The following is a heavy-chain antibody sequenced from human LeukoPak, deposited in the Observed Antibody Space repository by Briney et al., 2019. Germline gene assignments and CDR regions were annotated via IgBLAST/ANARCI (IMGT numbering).Heavy chain of an antibody. CDR1: GGTFSSCA. CDR2: IIPLFGTA. J-gene: IGHJ4*02. D-gene: IGHD3-10*01. CDR3: ARDYYGSWSYTDY. V-gene: IGHV1-69*05. Sequence: GAAVTVSCKGSGGTFSSCAISWVRQAPGQGVEGMGGIIPLFGTANYAQKFQGRVTTTTDASTSTAYMQLSSLRSEDTAVYYCARDYYGSWSYTDYWRRATLVTVSS.